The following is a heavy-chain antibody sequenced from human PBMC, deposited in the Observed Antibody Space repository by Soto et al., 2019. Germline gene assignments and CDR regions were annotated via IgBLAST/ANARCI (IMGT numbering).Heavy chain of an antibody. D-gene: IGHD3-22*01. J-gene: IGHJ6*02. V-gene: IGHV1-3*01. Sequence: ASVKVSCKASGYTFTSYAMHWVRQAPGQRLEWMGWINAGNGNTKYSQMFQGRVTITRDTSASTAYMELSSLRSEDTAVYYCASSYYYDSSGYSSLYYYYGMDVWGQGTTLTVSS. CDR3: ASSYYYDSSGYSSLYYYYGMDV. CDR1: GYTFTSYA. CDR2: INAGNGNT.